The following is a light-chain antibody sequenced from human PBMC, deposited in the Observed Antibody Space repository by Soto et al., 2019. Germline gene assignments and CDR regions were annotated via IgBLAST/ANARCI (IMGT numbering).Light chain of an antibody. J-gene: IGLJ3*02. CDR2: RNY. V-gene: IGLV1-47*01. CDR1: SSNIGSFD. CDR3: GAWDDSLSGRV. Sequence: QSVLTQSPSASGTPGQRVTISCSGSSSNIGSFDVYWYQQLPGTAPKVLIYRNYQRPSGVPDRFSASKSGTSASLAISGLRSDDEADYYYGAWDDSLSGRVFGGGTKLTVL.